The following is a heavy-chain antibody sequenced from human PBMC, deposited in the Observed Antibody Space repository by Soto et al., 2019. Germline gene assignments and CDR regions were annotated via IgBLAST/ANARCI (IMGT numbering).Heavy chain of an antibody. CDR2: INACNGNT. V-gene: IGHV1-3*01. CDR3: ARDHHPTYYYERRGYSPYDFDY. J-gene: IGHJ4*02. Sequence: GASVKVSCKASGYTFTSYAMHWVRQAPGQRLEWMGWINACNGNTKYSQKFQGRVTITRDTSTSPAYMEMRSLRSDDTAVDYCARDHHPTYYYERRGYSPYDFDYWGQGTLVTVSS. D-gene: IGHD3-22*01. CDR1: GYTFTSYA.